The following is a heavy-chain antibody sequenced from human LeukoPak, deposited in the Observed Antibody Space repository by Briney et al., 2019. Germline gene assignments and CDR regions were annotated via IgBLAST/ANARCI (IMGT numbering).Heavy chain of an antibody. CDR2: ISGNGGST. J-gene: IGHJ4*02. CDR3: VKDFYGSGSYRGEPDY. Sequence: GGSLRLSCSASGFTFSNYAMYWVRQAPGKGLEYVSAISGNGGSTYYADSVKGRFTISRDSSRNTLYLQMSSLRAEDTAVYYCVKDFYGSGSYRGEPDYWCQGTLVTVSS. CDR1: GFTFSNYA. D-gene: IGHD3-10*01. V-gene: IGHV3-64D*06.